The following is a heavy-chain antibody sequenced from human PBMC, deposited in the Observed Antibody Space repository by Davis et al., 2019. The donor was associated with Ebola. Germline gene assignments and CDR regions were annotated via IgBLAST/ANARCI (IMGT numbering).Heavy chain of an antibody. CDR2: ISGSSYYI. Sequence: GESLKISCAASGFTFSSYSMNWVRQAPGKGLEWVSSISGSSYYIYYAVSIMGRFTISRDNAKNSLYLQMNSLRAEDTALYYCAKDGSTSSWYDLNWFDPWGQGTLVTVSS. J-gene: IGHJ5*02. CDR1: GFTFSSYS. CDR3: AKDGSTSSWYDLNWFDP. D-gene: IGHD6-13*01. V-gene: IGHV3-21*04.